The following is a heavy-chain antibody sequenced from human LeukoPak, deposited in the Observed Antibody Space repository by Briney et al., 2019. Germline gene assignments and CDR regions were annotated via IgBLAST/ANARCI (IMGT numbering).Heavy chain of an antibody. Sequence: GGSLRLSCAASGFTFSSYNMNWVRQAPGKGLEWVSYISSSSSTIYYADSVKGRFTISRDNAKNPLYLQMNSLRAEDTAVYYCARDGYYYDSSGYYRYFDYWGQGTLVTVSS. D-gene: IGHD3-22*01. J-gene: IGHJ4*02. CDR1: GFTFSSYN. CDR2: ISSSSSTI. V-gene: IGHV3-48*01. CDR3: ARDGYYYDSSGYYRYFDY.